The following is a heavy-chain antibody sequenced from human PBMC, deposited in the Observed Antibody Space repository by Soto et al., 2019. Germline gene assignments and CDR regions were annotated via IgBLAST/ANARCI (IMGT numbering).Heavy chain of an antibody. Sequence: GGSLRLSCAASGFTFSSYAMSWVRQAPGKGLEWVSAISGSGGSTYYADSVKGRFTISRDNPKNTLYLQMNSLRAEDTAVYYCAKGYCTNGVCYIDAFDIWGQGTMVTVSS. CDR3: AKGYCTNGVCYIDAFDI. J-gene: IGHJ3*02. D-gene: IGHD2-8*01. V-gene: IGHV3-23*01. CDR2: ISGSGGST. CDR1: GFTFSSYA.